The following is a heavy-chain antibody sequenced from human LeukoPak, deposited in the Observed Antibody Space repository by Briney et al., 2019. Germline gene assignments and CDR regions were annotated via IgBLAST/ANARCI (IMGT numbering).Heavy chain of an antibody. D-gene: IGHD6-19*01. J-gene: IGHJ6*03. CDR2: IYYSGST. Sequence: PSETLSLTCTVSGGSISSYYWSWIRQPPGKGLEWIGYIYYSGSTNYNPSLKSRVTISVDTSKNQFSLKLSSVTAADTTVYYCARLMRSRGARDYSSGWYQGSGRRYYYYYYMDVWGKGTTVTISS. CDR3: ARLMRSRGARDYSSGWYQGSGRRYYYYYYMDV. CDR1: GGSISSYY. V-gene: IGHV4-59*08.